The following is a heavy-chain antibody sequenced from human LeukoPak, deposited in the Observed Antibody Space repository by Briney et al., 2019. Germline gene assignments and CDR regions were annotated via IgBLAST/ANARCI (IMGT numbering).Heavy chain of an antibody. D-gene: IGHD1-26*01. CDR3: ARDLLGGATRNWFDP. CDR1: GFTFSSYS. Sequence: GGSLRLSCAASGFTFSSYSMNWVRQAPGKGLEWVSYISSSSSTIYYADSVKGRFTISRDNAKNSLYLQMNSLRAEDAAVYYCARDLLGGATRNWFDPWGQGTLVTVSS. CDR2: ISSSSSTI. J-gene: IGHJ5*02. V-gene: IGHV3-48*01.